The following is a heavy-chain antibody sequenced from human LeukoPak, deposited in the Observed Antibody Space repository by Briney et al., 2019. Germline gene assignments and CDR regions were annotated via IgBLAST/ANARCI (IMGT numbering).Heavy chain of an antibody. V-gene: IGHV3-30-3*01. Sequence: GGSLRLSCAASGFTFSSYAMHWVRQAPGKGLEWGPVISYDGSNKYYADSVKGRFTISRDNAKNSLYLQMNSLRAEDTAVYYCASYGDYYDSSGYIHYDYWGQGTLVTVSS. CDR3: ASYGDYYDSSGYIHYDY. J-gene: IGHJ4*02. D-gene: IGHD3-22*01. CDR1: GFTFSSYA. CDR2: ISYDGSNK.